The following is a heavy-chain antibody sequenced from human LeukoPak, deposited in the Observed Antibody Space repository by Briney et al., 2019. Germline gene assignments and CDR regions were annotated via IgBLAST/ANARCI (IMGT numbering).Heavy chain of an antibody. CDR2: IYSGGDT. D-gene: IGHD6-19*01. V-gene: IGHV3-66*01. CDR3: AKERNLEIAVAGTIFDY. J-gene: IGHJ4*02. CDR1: GGSISSSNW. Sequence: GTLSLTCAVSGGSISSSNWWSLVRQAPGKGLEWVSVIYSGGDTYYADSVKGRFTISRDNSKNMIYLEMTSLKAEDTAVYYCAKERNLEIAVAGTIFDYLGQGTLVTVSS.